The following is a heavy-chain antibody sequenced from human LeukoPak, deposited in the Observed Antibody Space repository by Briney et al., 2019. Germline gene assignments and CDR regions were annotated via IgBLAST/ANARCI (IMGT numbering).Heavy chain of an antibody. D-gene: IGHD3-22*01. CDR1: GFTFSTYG. Sequence: GGSLRLSCAASGFTFSTYGMHWVRQAPGKGLEWVAVISYDGSNKYYADSVKGRFTISRDNSKNTLYLQMNSLRAEDTALYYCAKDGRLGHFDYWGQGTLVTVSS. J-gene: IGHJ4*02. CDR3: AKDGRLGHFDY. V-gene: IGHV3-30*18. CDR2: ISYDGSNK.